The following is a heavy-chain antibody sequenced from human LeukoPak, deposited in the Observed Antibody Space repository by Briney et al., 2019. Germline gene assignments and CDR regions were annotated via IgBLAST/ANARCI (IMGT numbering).Heavy chain of an antibody. CDR1: GGSISSGGYS. J-gene: IGHJ3*02. CDR3: ARGVSAFDI. D-gene: IGHD3-16*02. Sequence: PSQTLSLTCAVSGGSISSGGYSWSWIRQPPGKGLEWIGYIYYSGSTYYNPSLKSRVTISVDTSKNQFSLKLSSVTAADTAVYYCARGVSAFDIWGQGTMVTVSS. CDR2: IYYSGST. V-gene: IGHV4-30-4*07.